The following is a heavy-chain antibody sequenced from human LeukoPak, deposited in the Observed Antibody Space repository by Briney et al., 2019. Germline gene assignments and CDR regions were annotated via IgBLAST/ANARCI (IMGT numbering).Heavy chain of an antibody. CDR2: ISSSGTYT. CDR3: AELGITMIGGV. D-gene: IGHD3-10*02. J-gene: IGHJ6*04. Sequence: PGGSLRLSCAASGFTFYTYSMNWVRQAPGKGLEWVSSISSSGTYTYYADSVKGRFTISRDNAKNSLYLQMNSLRAEDTAVYYCAELGITMIGGVWGKGTTVTISS. V-gene: IGHV3-21*01. CDR1: GFTFYTYS.